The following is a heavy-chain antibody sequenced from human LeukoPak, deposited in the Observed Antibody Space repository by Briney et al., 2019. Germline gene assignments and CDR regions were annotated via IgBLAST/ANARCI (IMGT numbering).Heavy chain of an antibody. D-gene: IGHD6-6*01. CDR1: GYSISSGYY. CDR3: ARLKYSSSHFDY. J-gene: IGHJ4*02. V-gene: IGHV4-38-2*01. Sequence: SETLSLTCDVSGYSISSGYYWGWIRQPPGKGLEWIGSIYHSGSTYCNPSLKSRVTISVDTSKNQFSLKLSSVTAADTAVYYCARLKYSSSHFDYWGQGTLVTVSS. CDR2: IYHSGST.